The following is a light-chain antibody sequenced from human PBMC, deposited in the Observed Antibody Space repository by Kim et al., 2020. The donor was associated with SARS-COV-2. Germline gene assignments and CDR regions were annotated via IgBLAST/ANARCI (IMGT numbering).Light chain of an antibody. Sequence: DIQMTQSPSTLSASVGDRVTITCRASQSISSWLAWYQQKPGKAPKLLIYKASSLESGVPSRFSGSGSGTEFTLTISILQPDDFATYYCQQYISYPCTFGQGTKVDIK. V-gene: IGKV1-5*03. CDR1: QSISSW. CDR2: KAS. CDR3: QQYISYPCT. J-gene: IGKJ1*01.